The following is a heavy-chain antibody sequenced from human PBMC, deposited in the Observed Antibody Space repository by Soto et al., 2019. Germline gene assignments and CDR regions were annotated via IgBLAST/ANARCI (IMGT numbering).Heavy chain of an antibody. CDR3: ARDQGYIAARDFDY. Sequence: EVQLVESGGGLVKPGGSLRLSCAASGFTFSSYSMNWVRQAPGKGLEWVSSISSSSSYIYYADSVKGRFTISRDNAKNSLYLQMNSLRAEDTAVYYCARDQGYIAARDFDYWGQGTLVTVSS. J-gene: IGHJ4*02. V-gene: IGHV3-21*01. D-gene: IGHD6-6*01. CDR1: GFTFSSYS. CDR2: ISSSSSYI.